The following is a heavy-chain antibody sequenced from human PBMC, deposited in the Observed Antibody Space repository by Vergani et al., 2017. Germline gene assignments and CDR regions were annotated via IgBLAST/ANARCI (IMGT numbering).Heavy chain of an antibody. D-gene: IGHD2-15*01. CDR1: GFTFDDYA. CDR2: ISWHSGSI. CDR3: AKSRSTHYYYYYMDV. Sequence: EVQLVESGGGLVQPGRSLRLSCAASGFTFDDYAMHWVRQAPGKGLEWVSGISWHSGSIGYADSVKGRFTISRDNAKNSLYLQMNSLRAEDTALYYCAKSRSTHYYYYYMDVWGQGTRVTVSS. J-gene: IGHJ6*03. V-gene: IGHV3-9*01.